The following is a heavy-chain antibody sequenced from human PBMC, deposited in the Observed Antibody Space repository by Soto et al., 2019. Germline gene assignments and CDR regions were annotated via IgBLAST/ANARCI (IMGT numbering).Heavy chain of an antibody. CDR1: GHTLRELS. V-gene: IGHV1-24*01. J-gene: IGHJ3*02. CDR2: FNPEEEET. Sequence: ASVKVSCKVSGHTLRELSIHWVRQAPGKGLEWMGGFNPEEEETIYAQKFQGRVTMTEDTIAETAYMELSSLRSEDTAIYYCAIVGGYNYGNDAFDIWGQGTVVTVSS. CDR3: AIVGGYNYGNDAFDI. D-gene: IGHD5-18*01.